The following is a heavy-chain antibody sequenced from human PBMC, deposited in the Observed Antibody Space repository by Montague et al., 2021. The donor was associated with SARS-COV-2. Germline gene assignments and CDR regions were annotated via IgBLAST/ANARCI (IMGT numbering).Heavy chain of an antibody. J-gene: IGHJ6*02. CDR3: ANFRRTQLLFGTLYYGMDV. CDR2: ISYCWST. D-gene: IGHD2-2*01. V-gene: IGHV4-59*01. CDR1: GGSISSYY. Sequence: SETLSLTCTVSGGSISSYYWSWIRQPPRRGLQLMWYISYCWSTNYNPSLTIRVTISVDTSKYHFTLRLSSVTAADTAVYYCANFRRTQLLFGTLYYGMDVWGQGTTVTVSS.